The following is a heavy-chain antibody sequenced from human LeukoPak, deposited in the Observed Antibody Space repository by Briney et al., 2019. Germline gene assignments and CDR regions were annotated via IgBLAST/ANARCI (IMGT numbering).Heavy chain of an antibody. CDR3: AKDIPLHYYDSSGYPPVGGFEY. Sequence: SGGSLRLSCAASGFAYDDYAMHWVRQAPGKGLEWVSLISGDGGSTYYADSVKGRFTISRDNSKNSLYLQMNSLRTEDTALYYCAKDIPLHYYDSSGYPPVGGFEYWGQGTLVTVSS. J-gene: IGHJ4*02. V-gene: IGHV3-43*02. D-gene: IGHD3-22*01. CDR2: ISGDGGST. CDR1: GFAYDDYA.